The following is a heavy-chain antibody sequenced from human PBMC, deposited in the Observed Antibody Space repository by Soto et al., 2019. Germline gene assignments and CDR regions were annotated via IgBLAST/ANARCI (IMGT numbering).Heavy chain of an antibody. Sequence: SETLSLTFAVSGGSISSSSYYWGWIRQPPGKGLEWIGSIYYSGTTYYNPSLKSRVTISVDTSQNQFSLQLSSVTAADTAVYYCARQQASSSWYSRGPFDYWGQGTLVTVSS. CDR1: GGSISSSSYY. CDR2: IYYSGTT. J-gene: IGHJ4*02. D-gene: IGHD6-13*01. V-gene: IGHV4-39*01. CDR3: ARQQASSSWYSRGPFDY.